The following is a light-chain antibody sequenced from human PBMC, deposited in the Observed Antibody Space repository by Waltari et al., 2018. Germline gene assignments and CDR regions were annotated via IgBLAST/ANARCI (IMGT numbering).Light chain of an antibody. CDR3: QQYYSYPWT. CDR2: AAS. J-gene: IGKJ1*01. V-gene: IGKV1-8*01. CDR1: QGISSY. Sequence: DRVTITCRASQGISSYLAWYQQKPGKAPKLLIYAASTLQSGVPSRFSGSGSGTDFTLTISCLQSEDFATYYCQQYYSYPWTFGQGTKVEIK.